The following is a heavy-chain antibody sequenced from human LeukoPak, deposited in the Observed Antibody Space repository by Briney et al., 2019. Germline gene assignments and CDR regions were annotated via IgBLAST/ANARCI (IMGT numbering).Heavy chain of an antibody. CDR2: IYPGDSDT. CDR3: ARHLGIAVAGTVAPDY. V-gene: IGHV5-51*01. J-gene: IGHJ4*02. Sequence: GESLKISCKGSGYSFTNYWIGWVRQMPGKGLEWMGIIYPGDSDTRYSPSFQGQVTISADKSISTAYLQRSSLKASDTAMYYCARHLGIAVAGTVAPDYWGQGTLVTVSS. D-gene: IGHD6-19*01. CDR1: GYSFTNYW.